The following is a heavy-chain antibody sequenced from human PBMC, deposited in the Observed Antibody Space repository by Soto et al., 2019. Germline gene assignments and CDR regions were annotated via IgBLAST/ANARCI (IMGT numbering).Heavy chain of an antibody. CDR2: IDPSDSYT. Sequence: GESLKSSGKDSGYSFTSYWISWVRQRPGKGLEWIVRIDPSDSYTNYSPSFQGHVTISADKSISTAYLQWSSLKASDTAMYYCARHPMGFLTGYDSYYYNYGMDVWGQGTTVTVSS. D-gene: IGHD3-9*01. J-gene: IGHJ6*02. CDR1: GYSFTSYW. V-gene: IGHV5-10-1*01. CDR3: ARHPMGFLTGYDSYYYNYGMDV.